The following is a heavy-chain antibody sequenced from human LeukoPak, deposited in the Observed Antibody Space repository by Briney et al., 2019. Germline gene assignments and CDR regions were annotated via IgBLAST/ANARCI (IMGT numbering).Heavy chain of an antibody. CDR3: ARDRYYGSGSYSDY. CDR1: GFTFSSYW. D-gene: IGHD3-10*01. J-gene: IGHJ4*02. V-gene: IGHV3-7*01. CDR2: IKQDGSEK. Sequence: PGWSLRLSCAAPGFTFSSYWMSWLRQAPGKGLEWVANIKQDGSEKYYVDSVKGRFTISRDNAKNSLYLQMNSLRAEDTAVYYCARDRYYGSGSYSDYRGQGTLVTVSS.